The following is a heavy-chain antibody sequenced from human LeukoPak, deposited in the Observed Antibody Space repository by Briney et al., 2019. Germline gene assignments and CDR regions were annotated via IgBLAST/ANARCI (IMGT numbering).Heavy chain of an antibody. CDR1: GYTFTSYD. D-gene: IGHD6-6*01. J-gene: IGHJ4*02. CDR3: ARAGIAARSPFGY. V-gene: IGHV1-8*01. CDR2: MNPNSGNT. Sequence: ASVKVSCKASGYTFTSYDINWVRQAPGQGLEWMGWMNPNSGNTGYAQKFQGRVTMTRNTSISTAYMELSSLRSEDTAVYYCARAGIAARSPFGYWGQGTLVTVSS.